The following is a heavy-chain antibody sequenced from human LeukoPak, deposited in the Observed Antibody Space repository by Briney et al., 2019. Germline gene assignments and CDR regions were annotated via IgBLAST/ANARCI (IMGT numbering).Heavy chain of an antibody. CDR2: INPSGGST. D-gene: IGHD5-24*01. V-gene: IGHV1-46*01. Sequence: ASVKVSCKASGYTFTSYYMHWVRQAPGQGLEWMGIINPSGGSTSYAQMFQGRVTMTRDTSTSTVYMELSSLRSEDTAVYYCARGGAVGDGYNPFDYWGQGTLVTVSS. CDR1: GYTFTSYY. J-gene: IGHJ4*02. CDR3: ARGGAVGDGYNPFDY.